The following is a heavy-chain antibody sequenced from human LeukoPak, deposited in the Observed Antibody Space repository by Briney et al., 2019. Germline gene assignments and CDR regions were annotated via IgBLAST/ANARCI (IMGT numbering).Heavy chain of an antibody. V-gene: IGHV1-2*06. CDR2: INPNSGGT. CDR1: GYTFTGYY. Sequence: ASVKVSCKTSGYTFTGYYMHWVRQAPGQGLEWMGRINPNSGGTNYAQNFQGRVTMTRDTSISTAYMELSSLRSDDTAVYYCARAHYYYGLDVWGQGTTLTVSS. J-gene: IGHJ6*02. CDR3: ARAHYYYGLDV.